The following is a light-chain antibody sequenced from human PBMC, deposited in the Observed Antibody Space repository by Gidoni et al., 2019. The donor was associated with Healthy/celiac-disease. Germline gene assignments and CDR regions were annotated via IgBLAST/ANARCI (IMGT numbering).Light chain of an antibody. CDR1: QSISSY. J-gene: IGKJ1*01. CDR3: QQSYSTHRT. CDR2: AAS. V-gene: IGKV1-39*01. Sequence: DIQMTQSPSSLSASVGDRVTITCRASQSISSYLNWYPQKPGKAPKLLIYAASSLQSGVPSRFSGSGSGTDFTLTISSLQPEDFATYYCQQSYSTHRTFGQGTKVEIK.